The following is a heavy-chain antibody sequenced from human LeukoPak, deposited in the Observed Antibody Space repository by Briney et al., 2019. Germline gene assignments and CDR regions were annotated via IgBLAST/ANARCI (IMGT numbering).Heavy chain of an antibody. CDR1: GGSISSGSYY. CDR3: ARVTGTYYYYYYYMDV. J-gene: IGHJ6*03. V-gene: IGHV4-61*02. Sequence: SQTLSLTCTVSGGSISSGSYYWSWIRQPAGKGLEWIGRIYTGGSTNYNPSLKSRVTISVDTSKNQFSLKLSSVTAADTAVYYCARVTGTYYYYYYYMDVWGKGTTVTVSS. D-gene: IGHD1-14*01. CDR2: IYTGGST.